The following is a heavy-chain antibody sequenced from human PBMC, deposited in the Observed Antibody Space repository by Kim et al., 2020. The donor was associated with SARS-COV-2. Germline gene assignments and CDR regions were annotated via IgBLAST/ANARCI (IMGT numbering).Heavy chain of an antibody. J-gene: IGHJ4*02. Sequence: GGSLRLSCAASGFTVSSNYMSWVRQAPGKGLEWVSVIYSGGSTYYADSVKGRFTISRDNSKNTLYLQMNSLRAEDTAVYYCARDRPNYYDSSGYSFWGQGTLVTVSS. CDR1: GFTVSSNY. V-gene: IGHV3-53*01. CDR2: IYSGGST. D-gene: IGHD3-22*01. CDR3: ARDRPNYYDSSGYSF.